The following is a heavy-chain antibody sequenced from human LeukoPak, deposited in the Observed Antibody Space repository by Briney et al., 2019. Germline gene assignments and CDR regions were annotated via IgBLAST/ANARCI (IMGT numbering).Heavy chain of an antibody. J-gene: IGHJ4*02. V-gene: IGHV4-38-2*02. CDR2: IYHSGST. CDR1: GYSISSGYY. Sequence: PSETLSLTCAVSGYSISSGYYWGWIRQPPGKGLEWIGSIYHSGSTYYNPSLKSRVTISVDTSKNQFSQKLSSVTAADTAVYYCAREQSGYSSGLGTFDYWGQGTLVTVSS. D-gene: IGHD6-19*01. CDR3: AREQSGYSSGLGTFDY.